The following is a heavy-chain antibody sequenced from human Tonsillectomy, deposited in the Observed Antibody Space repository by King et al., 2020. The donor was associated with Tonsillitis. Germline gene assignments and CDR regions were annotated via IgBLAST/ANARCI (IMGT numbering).Heavy chain of an antibody. CDR2: VNPNSGGT. Sequence: QLVQSGPEVKKPGASVKVSCKASGYTFTGYYIHWVRQAPGQGLEWMGRVNPNSGGTNSAQKFQGRVTMTRDTSISTAYMELNRLRSDDTAVYYCAREPPRAFWSGADYWGQGTLVTVSS. CDR1: GYTFTGYY. J-gene: IGHJ4*02. CDR3: AREPPRAFWSGADY. V-gene: IGHV1-2*06. D-gene: IGHD3-3*01.